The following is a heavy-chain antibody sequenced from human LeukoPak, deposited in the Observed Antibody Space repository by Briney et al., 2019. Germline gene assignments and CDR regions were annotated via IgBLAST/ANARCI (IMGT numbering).Heavy chain of an antibody. J-gene: IGHJ4*02. CDR2: IYYSGST. CDR3: ARLRVAAKEVNLDY. V-gene: IGHV4-59*08. D-gene: IGHD6-19*01. Sequence: SETLSLTCTVSGGSISSYYWSWIRQPPGEGLEWIGYIYYSGSTNYNPSLKSRVTISVDTSKNQFSLKLSSVTAADTAVYYCARLRVAAKEVNLDYWGRGTLVTVSS. CDR1: GGSISSYY.